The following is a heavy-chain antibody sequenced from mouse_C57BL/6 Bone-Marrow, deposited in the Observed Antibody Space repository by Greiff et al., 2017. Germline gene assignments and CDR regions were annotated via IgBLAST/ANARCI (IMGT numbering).Heavy chain of an antibody. CDR1: GYTFTSYG. D-gene: IGHD3-2*02. CDR2: IYPRSGNT. CDR3: ASRSLDSAGYGY. V-gene: IGHV1-81*01. J-gene: IGHJ2*01. Sequence: QVQLKESGAELARPGASVKLSCKASGYTFTSYGISWVKQRTGQGLEWIGEIYPRSGNTYYNAKFKGKATLTADKSSSTAYMELRSLTSEDSAVYFCASRSLDSAGYGYWGQGTTLTVSS.